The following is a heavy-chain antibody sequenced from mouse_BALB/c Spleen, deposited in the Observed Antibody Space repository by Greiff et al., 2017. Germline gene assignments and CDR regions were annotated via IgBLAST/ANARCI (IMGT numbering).Heavy chain of an antibody. CDR1: GFTFSSYA. CDR3: ARGGYGNLDY. V-gene: IGHV5-9-4*01. J-gene: IGHJ2*01. Sequence: EVKVVESGGGLVKPGGSLKLSCAASGFTFSSYAMSWVRQSPEKRLEWVAEISSGGSYTYYPDTVTGRFTISRANAKNTLYLEMSSLRSEDTAMYYCARGGYGNLDYWGQGTTLTVSS. D-gene: IGHD2-1*01. CDR2: ISSGGSYT.